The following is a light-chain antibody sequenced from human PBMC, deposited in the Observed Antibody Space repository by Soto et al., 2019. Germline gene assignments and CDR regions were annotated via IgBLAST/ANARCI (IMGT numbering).Light chain of an antibody. CDR1: SSDVWSYNL. J-gene: IGLJ1*01. CDR3: CSYAGSSTLV. V-gene: IGLV2-23*01. CDR2: EGS. Sequence: QSVLTQPASVSGSPGQSITISCTGTSSDVWSYNLVSWYQQHPGKAPKLMIYEGSKRPSGVSNRFSGSKSGNTASLTISGFQAEDEADYFCCSYAGSSTLVFGTGTKVTVL.